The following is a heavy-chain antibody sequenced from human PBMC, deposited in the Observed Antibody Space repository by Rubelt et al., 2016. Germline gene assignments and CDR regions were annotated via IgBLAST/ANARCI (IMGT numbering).Heavy chain of an antibody. CDR2: IYYSGST. Sequence: ESGPGLVKPSQTLSLTCTFSGGSISSGGYYWSWIRQHPGKGLEWIGYIYYSGSTYYNPSLKSRVTISVDTSKNQFSLKLSSVTAADTAVYYCARDGMVRGELNFAYWGQGTLVTVTT. CDR3: ARDGMVRGELNFAY. D-gene: IGHD3-10*01. J-gene: IGHJ4*02. V-gene: IGHV4-31*03. CDR1: GGSISSGGYY.